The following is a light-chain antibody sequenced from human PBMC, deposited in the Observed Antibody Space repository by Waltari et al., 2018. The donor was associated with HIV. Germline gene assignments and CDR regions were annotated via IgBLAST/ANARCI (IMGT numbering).Light chain of an antibody. CDR2: SDN. Sequence: QSVLTQPPSASGTPGQRVTISCSGSSSNIGSNAVNWFQHLSGTAPRLLIHSDNQRPSGVPDGVSGSKSGTSASLAITGLQSEDEAVYYCASWDDSLSALLFGGGTRLTVL. J-gene: IGLJ2*01. V-gene: IGLV1-44*01. CDR1: SSNIGSNA. CDR3: ASWDDSLSALL.